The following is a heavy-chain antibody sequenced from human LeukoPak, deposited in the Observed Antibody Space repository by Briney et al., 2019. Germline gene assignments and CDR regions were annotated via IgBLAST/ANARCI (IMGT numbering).Heavy chain of an antibody. J-gene: IGHJ3*02. CDR3: ARDPRIGGPGAFDI. V-gene: IGHV4-61*02. D-gene: IGHD3-16*01. Sequence: SETLSLTCTVSGGSISSGSYYWSWIRQPAGKGLEWIGRIYTTGSTNYNPSLKSRVTISLDTSKNQFSLRLSSVTAADTAVYYCARDPRIGGPGAFDIWGQGTMVTVSS. CDR1: GGSISSGSYY. CDR2: IYTTGST.